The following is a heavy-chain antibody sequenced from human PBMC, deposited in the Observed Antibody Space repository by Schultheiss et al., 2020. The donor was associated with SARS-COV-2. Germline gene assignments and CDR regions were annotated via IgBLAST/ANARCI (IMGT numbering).Heavy chain of an antibody. CDR1: GFTFGDYA. J-gene: IGHJ4*02. CDR2: IRSKAYGGTT. V-gene: IGHV3-49*04. Sequence: GGSLRLSCTASGFTFGDYAMSWVRQAPGKGLEWVGFIRSKAYGGTTEYAASVKGRFTISRDDSKSIAYLQMNSLKTEHTAVYYCSSELLANYWGQGTLVTVSS. CDR3: SSELLANY. D-gene: IGHD1-7*01.